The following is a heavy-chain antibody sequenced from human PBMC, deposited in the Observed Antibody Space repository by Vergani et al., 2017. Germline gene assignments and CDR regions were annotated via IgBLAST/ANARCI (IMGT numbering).Heavy chain of an antibody. CDR3: ARHTTYSGS. V-gene: IGHV5-51*01. D-gene: IGHD1-1*01. CDR2: IYPADSDT. CDR1: ESSFGNYW. J-gene: IGHJ5*02. Sequence: EVELVQSGPEMRKPGESLKISCKGSESSFGNYWIGWVRQMPGEGLEWMGIIYPADSDTRYSPSFQGQVTISADKSIITDFLQWDSLKASDTALYYCARHTTYSGSWGQGTLVTFSS.